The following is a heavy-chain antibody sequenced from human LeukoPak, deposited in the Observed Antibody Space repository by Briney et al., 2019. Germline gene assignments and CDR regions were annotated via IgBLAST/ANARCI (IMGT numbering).Heavy chain of an antibody. CDR3: ARRAVNYDYVWGSYRYTAFDY. CDR2: INHSGST. J-gene: IGHJ4*02. V-gene: IGHV4-34*01. D-gene: IGHD3-16*02. Sequence: PSETLSLTCAVYGVSFSGYYWSWIRQPPGKGLEWIGEINHSGSTNYNPSLKSRVTISVDTSKNQFSLKLSSVTAADTAVYYCARRAVNYDYVWGSYRYTAFDYWGQGTLVTVSS. CDR1: GVSFSGYY.